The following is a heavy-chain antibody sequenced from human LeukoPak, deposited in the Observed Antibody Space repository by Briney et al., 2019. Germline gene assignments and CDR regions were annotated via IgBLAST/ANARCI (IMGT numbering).Heavy chain of an antibody. CDR3: ASSTRWGDYFDY. CDR2: IYPSGST. J-gene: IGHJ4*02. Sequence: SETLSLTCAVSGGSISSSNWWGWVRQSPGKGLEWIGEIYPSGSTNYNPSLKSRVSISLDKSKNQFSLKLTSVTAADTAVYYCASSTRWGDYFDYWGQGTLVTVSS. D-gene: IGHD3-16*01. CDR1: GGSISSSNW. V-gene: IGHV4-4*02.